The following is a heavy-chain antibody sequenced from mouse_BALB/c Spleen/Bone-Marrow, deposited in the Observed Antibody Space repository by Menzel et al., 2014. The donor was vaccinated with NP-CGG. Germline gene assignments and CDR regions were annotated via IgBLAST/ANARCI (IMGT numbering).Heavy chain of an antibody. J-gene: IGHJ2*01. CDR1: GFTFTDYY. V-gene: IGHV7-3*02. CDR2: IRNKANGYTT. Sequence: EVQLVESGGGLVQPGGSLRLSCETSGFTFTDYYMNWVRQPPGKALEWLGFIRNKANGYTTEYNASVKGRFTISRDNSQSILYLQMNTLRAEDSATYYCARDIGRLLFDYWGQGTTLTVSS. D-gene: IGHD1-2*01. CDR3: ARDIGRLLFDY.